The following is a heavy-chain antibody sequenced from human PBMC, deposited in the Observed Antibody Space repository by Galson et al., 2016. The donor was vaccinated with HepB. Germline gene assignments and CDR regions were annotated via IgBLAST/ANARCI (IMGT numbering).Heavy chain of an antibody. J-gene: IGHJ4*02. V-gene: IGHV3-7*04. CDR1: GFTFNNYW. Sequence: SLRLSCAASGFTFNNYWMSWVRQAPGKGLEWVANIKRDGTEKYYLDSVEGRFTVSRDNAKNSLSLQMDSLRAEDTAVYYCARGSYYGSGSYGIYFDYGGQGTLVTVSS. CDR2: IKRDGTEK. CDR3: ARGSYYGSGSYGIYFDY. D-gene: IGHD3-10*01.